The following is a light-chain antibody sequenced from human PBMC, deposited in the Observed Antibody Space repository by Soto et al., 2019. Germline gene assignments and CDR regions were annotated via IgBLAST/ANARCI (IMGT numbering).Light chain of an antibody. CDR3: AAWDDSLNGRYV. CDR1: TSNIGTNT. V-gene: IGLV1-44*01. CDR2: TND. Sequence: QSVLTQPPSASGTPGQTITISCSGSTSNIGTNTVDWFQHLPGSAPKLLIYTNDQRPSGVPDRFSGSKSGTSASLAISGLQSEDEADYYCAAWDDSLNGRYVFGTGTKLTVL. J-gene: IGLJ1*01.